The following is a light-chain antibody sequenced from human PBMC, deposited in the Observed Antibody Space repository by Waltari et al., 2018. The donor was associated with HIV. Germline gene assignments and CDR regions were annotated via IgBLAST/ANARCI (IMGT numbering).Light chain of an antibody. CDR3: AVWNDRLNAEV. J-gene: IGLJ3*02. CDR1: KSDGGNY. V-gene: IGLV1-47*01. Sequence: QSMLTPPPSVSRTHGQTVTCSCSSSKSDGGNYVYWYQHFPGTAPKLLIHGVNQRPSGVPDRFSGSKSGTSASLAISGLRSEDEADYYCAVWNDRLNAEVFGGGTKLTVL. CDR2: GVN.